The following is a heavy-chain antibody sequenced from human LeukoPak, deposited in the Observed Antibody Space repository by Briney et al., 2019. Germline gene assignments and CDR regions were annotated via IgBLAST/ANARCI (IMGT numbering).Heavy chain of an antibody. D-gene: IGHD3-3*01. CDR2: IIPIFGTA. V-gene: IGHV1-69*13. Sequence: SVKVSCKASGYTFTDYGINWVRQAPGQGLEWMGGIIPIFGTANYAQKFQGRVTITADESTSTAYMELSSLRSEDTAVYYCARTYDFWTGYYFDYWGQGTLVTVS. J-gene: IGHJ4*02. CDR1: GYTFTDYG. CDR3: ARTYDFWTGYYFDY.